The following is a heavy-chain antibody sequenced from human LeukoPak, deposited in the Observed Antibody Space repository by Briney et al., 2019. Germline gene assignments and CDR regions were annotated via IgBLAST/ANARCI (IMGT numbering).Heavy chain of an antibody. Sequence: ASVKVSCKASGYTFTGYYMHWVRQAPGQGLEWMGIINPSGGTSYAQKLQGRITMTRDTSTSTVYMELSSLRSEDTAVYYCAREGVAGTGLDYWGQGTLVTVSS. CDR1: GYTFTGYY. D-gene: IGHD6-13*01. J-gene: IGHJ4*02. CDR3: AREGVAGTGLDY. V-gene: IGHV1-46*01. CDR2: INPSGGT.